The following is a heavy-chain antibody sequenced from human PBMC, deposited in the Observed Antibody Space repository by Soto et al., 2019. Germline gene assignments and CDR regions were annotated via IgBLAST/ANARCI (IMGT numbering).Heavy chain of an antibody. CDR1: GGTFGNTA. CDR2: IVPLFDTA. CDR3: ARDGDPGYSFWSGPLGGGRFDP. Sequence: QVQLVQSGAEVKEPGSSVNVSCKTSGGTFGNTAVTWVRQVPGQGLEWIGGIVPLFDTANYAQKFRGRVMITADESTSTADMDLSSLRSDDTAIYYCARDGDPGYSFWSGPLGGGRFDPWGQGTLVTVSS. D-gene: IGHD3-3*01. J-gene: IGHJ5*02. V-gene: IGHV1-69*12.